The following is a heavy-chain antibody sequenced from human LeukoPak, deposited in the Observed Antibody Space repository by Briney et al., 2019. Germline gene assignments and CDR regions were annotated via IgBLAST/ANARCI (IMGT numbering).Heavy chain of an antibody. CDR1: GGSFSGYY. CDR3: ARARGYYYYYMDV. V-gene: IGHV4-34*01. Sequence: SETLSLTCAVYGGSFSGYYWSWVRQPQGKGLEWIGEINHSGSTNYNPSLKSRVTISVDTSKNQFSLKLSSVTAADTAVYYCARARGYYYYYMDVWGKGTTVTVSS. CDR2: INHSGST. J-gene: IGHJ6*03.